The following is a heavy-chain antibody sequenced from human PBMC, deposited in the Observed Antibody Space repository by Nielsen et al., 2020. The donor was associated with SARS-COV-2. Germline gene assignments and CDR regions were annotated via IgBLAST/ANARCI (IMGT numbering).Heavy chain of an antibody. V-gene: IGHV4-34*01. CDR2: VTDSGST. Sequence: ESLKISCVASGFTFSDYAMSWVRQSPGKGLDWIGEVTDSGSTKYSASPKSRVTISADTTKNQISLKLSSVTAADTAVYYCARGVTDITLTVVVMTGASYFFDYWGQGNLVTVSS. J-gene: IGHJ4*02. CDR3: ARGVTDITLTVVVMTGASYFFDY. CDR1: GFTFSDYA. D-gene: IGHD2-21*01.